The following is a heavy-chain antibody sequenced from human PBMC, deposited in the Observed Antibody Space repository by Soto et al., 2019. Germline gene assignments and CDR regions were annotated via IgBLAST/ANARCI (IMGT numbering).Heavy chain of an antibody. D-gene: IGHD5-12*01. J-gene: IGHJ6*02. V-gene: IGHV5-51*01. CDR2: IYPGDSDT. Sequence: GESLKISCKGSGYTFNTNWIGWVRQMPGKGLEWMGIIYPGDSDTRYSPSFQGQVTISADKSISTAYLQWSSLKASDTAMYYCARQVAHGYYFYGMDVWGQGTTVTVSS. CDR3: ARQVAHGYYFYGMDV. CDR1: GYTFNTNW.